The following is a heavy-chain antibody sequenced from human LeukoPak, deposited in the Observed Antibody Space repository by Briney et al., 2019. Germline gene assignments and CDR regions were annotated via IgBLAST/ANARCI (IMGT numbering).Heavy chain of an antibody. J-gene: IGHJ4*02. D-gene: IGHD3-10*01. CDR3: ARGGSSYGSFDS. Sequence: GGSLRLSCAASGFTFSSYWMSWVRQAPGKGLEWVANIKQDGSDKYYVESVRGRFTISRGNAKNSLFLQMNSLRVEDTAVYYCARGGSSYGSFDSWGQGTLVTVSS. V-gene: IGHV3-7*04. CDR1: GFTFSSYW. CDR2: IKQDGSDK.